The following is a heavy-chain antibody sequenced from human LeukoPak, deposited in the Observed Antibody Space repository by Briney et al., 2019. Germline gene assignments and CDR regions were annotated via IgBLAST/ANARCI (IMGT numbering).Heavy chain of an antibody. J-gene: IGHJ3*02. D-gene: IGHD6-13*01. Sequence: GASVKVSCKASRGTFSSYAISWVRQAPGQGLEWMGGIIPIFGTANYAQKFQGRVTNTADESTSTAYMELSSLRSEDTAVYYCARDIGIAAPIGAFDIWGQGTMVTVSS. CDR3: ARDIGIAAPIGAFDI. CDR1: RGTFSSYA. V-gene: IGHV1-69*13. CDR2: IIPIFGTA.